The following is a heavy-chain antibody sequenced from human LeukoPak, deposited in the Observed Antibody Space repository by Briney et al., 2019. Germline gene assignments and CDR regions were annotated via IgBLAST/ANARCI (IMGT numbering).Heavy chain of an antibody. D-gene: IGHD3-22*01. CDR1: GGSISSGSYC. CDR3: AREASSGPYFDY. J-gene: IGHJ4*02. CDR2: IYTSGST. V-gene: IGHV4-61*02. Sequence: SQTLSLTCTVSGGSISSGSYCWSWIRQPAGKGLEWIGRIYTSGSTNYNPSLKSRVTISVDTSKNQFSLKLSSVTAADTAVYYCAREASSGPYFDYWGQGTLVTVSS.